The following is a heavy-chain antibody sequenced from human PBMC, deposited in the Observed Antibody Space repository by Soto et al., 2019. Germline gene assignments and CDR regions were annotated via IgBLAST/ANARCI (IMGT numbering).Heavy chain of an antibody. J-gene: IGHJ5*02. CDR2: IYHSGST. Sequence: QLQLQESGSGLVKPSQTLSLTCAVSGGSISSGGYSWSWIRQPPGKGLEWIGYIYHSGSTYYNPSLKSRVTISVGRSKNQFSLKLSSVTAADTAVYYCARVAGGGNCGISPWFDPWGQGTLVTVSS. CDR3: ARVAGGGNCGISPWFDP. V-gene: IGHV4-30-2*01. D-gene: IGHD2-15*01. CDR1: GGSISSGGYS.